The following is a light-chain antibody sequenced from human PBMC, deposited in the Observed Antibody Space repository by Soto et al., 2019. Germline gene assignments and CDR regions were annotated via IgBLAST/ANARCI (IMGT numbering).Light chain of an antibody. CDR3: SSYTTSSTRV. J-gene: IGLJ1*01. CDR2: EVT. Sequence: LTQPASVSGSPGQSIAISCTGSSSDVGIYNYVSWYQQHPGKVPKLIIYEVTNRPSGVSNRFSGSKSGNTASLTISGLQAEDEADYYCSSYTTSSTRVFGNGTRSQS. V-gene: IGLV2-14*01. CDR1: SSDVGIYNY.